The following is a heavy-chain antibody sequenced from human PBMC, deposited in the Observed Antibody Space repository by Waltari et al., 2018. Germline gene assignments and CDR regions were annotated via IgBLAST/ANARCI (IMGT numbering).Heavy chain of an antibody. CDR2: LNPANGDT. V-gene: IGHV1-3*01. Sequence: QVHLVQSGAEVKKPGASVKVSCKASGYSFTSYSIHWVRQAPGQGLEWMAYLNPANGDTVYSQKFQGRVTISRDTSATTVYMDLGGLTSEDTALYYCGKEGHYGSHWYVANWGQGTLVTVSS. D-gene: IGHD6-13*01. J-gene: IGHJ4*02. CDR1: GYSFTSYS. CDR3: GKEGHYGSHWYVAN.